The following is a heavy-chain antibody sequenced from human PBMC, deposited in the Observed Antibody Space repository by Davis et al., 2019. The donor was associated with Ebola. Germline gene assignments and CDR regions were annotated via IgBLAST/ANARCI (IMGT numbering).Heavy chain of an antibody. CDR1: GSTFTSYG. J-gene: IGHJ6*04. Sequence: AASVKVSCKASGSTFTSYGITWVRQAPGQGLEWMGWISAYNGNTNYAHKLQDRVTMTTDTSTNTAYMELESLRPDDTAVYYCARDHSGYNYFYNGMDVWGRGTTVTVSS. V-gene: IGHV1-18*01. CDR2: ISAYNGNT. D-gene: IGHD5-24*01. CDR3: ARDHSGYNYFYNGMDV.